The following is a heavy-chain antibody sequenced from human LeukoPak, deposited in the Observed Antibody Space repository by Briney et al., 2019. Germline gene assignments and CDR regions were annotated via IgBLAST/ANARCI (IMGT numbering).Heavy chain of an antibody. V-gene: IGHV1-2*02. CDR3: ARDQAYSSSWYYYYYYMDV. D-gene: IGHD6-13*01. Sequence: ASVKVSCRASGYTFTGYYMHWVRQAPGQGLEWMGWINPNSGGTNYAQKFQGRVTMTRDTSISTAYMELSRLRSDDTAVYYCARDQAYSSSWYYYYYYMDVWGKGTTVTVSS. CDR2: INPNSGGT. J-gene: IGHJ6*03. CDR1: GYTFTGYY.